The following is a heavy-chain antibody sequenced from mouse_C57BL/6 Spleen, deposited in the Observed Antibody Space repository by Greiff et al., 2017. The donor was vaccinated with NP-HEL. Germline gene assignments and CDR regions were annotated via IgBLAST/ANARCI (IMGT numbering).Heavy chain of an antibody. J-gene: IGHJ2*01. CDR3: ARVGGNYEDY. CDR1: GYTFTSYW. Sequence: QVQLQQPGAELVMPGASVKLSCKASGYTFTSYWMHWVKQRPGQGLEWIGEIDPSDSYTNYNQKFKGKSTLTVDKSSSTAYMQLSSLTSEDSAVYYCARVGGNYEDYWGQGTTLTVSS. CDR2: IDPSDSYT. V-gene: IGHV1-69*01. D-gene: IGHD2-1*01.